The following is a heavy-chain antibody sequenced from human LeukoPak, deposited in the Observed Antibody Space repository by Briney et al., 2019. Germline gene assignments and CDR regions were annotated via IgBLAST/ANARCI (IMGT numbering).Heavy chain of an antibody. Sequence: SETLSLTCTVSGGSTCSGGYYWSSIRQHPGKGLEWIGYIYYCGSTYYNPSLKSRVTISVDTSKNQFSLKLSSVAAADTAVYYCARVSTVTTRTFDYWGQGTLVTVSS. J-gene: IGHJ4*02. CDR3: ARVSTVTTRTFDY. CDR1: GGSTCSGGYY. V-gene: IGHV4-31*03. CDR2: IYYCGST. D-gene: IGHD4-17*01.